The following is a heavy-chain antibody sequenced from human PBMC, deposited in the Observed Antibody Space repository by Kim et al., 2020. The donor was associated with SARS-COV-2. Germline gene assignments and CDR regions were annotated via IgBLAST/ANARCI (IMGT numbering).Heavy chain of an antibody. CDR2: ISGSGGST. CDR3: AKDQGITIFGVVPPGGYYGMDV. Sequence: GGSLRLSCVASGFTFSSYVRSWVRQAPGKGLEWVSAISGSGGSTYYADSVKGRFTISRDNSKNTLYLQMNSLRAEDTAVYYCAKDQGITIFGVVPPGGYYGMDVWGQGTTVTVSS. J-gene: IGHJ6*02. V-gene: IGHV3-23*01. D-gene: IGHD3-3*01. CDR1: GFTFSSYV.